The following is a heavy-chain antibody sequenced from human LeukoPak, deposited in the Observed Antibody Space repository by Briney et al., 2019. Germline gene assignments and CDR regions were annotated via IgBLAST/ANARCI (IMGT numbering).Heavy chain of an antibody. CDR3: ARALDYYDSSRPFDI. CDR1: GGTFSSYA. CDR2: IIPIFGTA. V-gene: IGHV1-69*13. J-gene: IGHJ3*02. Sequence: SVKVSCKASGGTFSSYAISWVRQAPGQGLEWMGGIIPIFGTANYAKKFQGRVTITADESTSTAYMELSSLRSEDTAVYYCARALDYYDSSRPFDIWGQGTMVTVSS. D-gene: IGHD3-22*01.